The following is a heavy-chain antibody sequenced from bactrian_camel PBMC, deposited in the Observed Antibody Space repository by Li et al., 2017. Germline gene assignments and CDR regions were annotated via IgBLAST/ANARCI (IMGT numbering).Heavy chain of an antibody. CDR2: ISASGAMT. D-gene: IGHD4*01. CDR1: GFAITTAL. V-gene: IGHV3S1*01. Sequence: HVQLVESGGGSVQAGGSLRLSCAASGFAITTALMHWVRQAPGKGLEWVAGISASGAMTSYGDSVKGRFTISRDTVNNMLYLLLDGAKTGDTAMYYCGKGESVGAYKTDYVPRDRGQGTQVTVS. J-gene: IGHJ4*01.